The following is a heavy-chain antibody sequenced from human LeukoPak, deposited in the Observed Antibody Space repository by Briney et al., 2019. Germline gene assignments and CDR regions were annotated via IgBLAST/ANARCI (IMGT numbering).Heavy chain of an antibody. CDR3: ARDVAMVRGLLDY. CDR2: ISYDGDHK. J-gene: IGHJ4*02. CDR1: GFTFSSYW. D-gene: IGHD3-10*01. V-gene: IGHV3-30-3*01. Sequence: GGSLRLSCTASGFTFSSYWMNWVRQAPGKGLEWVAVISYDGDHKYYGDSMKGRFTISRDNSKNTLYLQMNSLGAEDTAVYYCARDVAMVRGLLDYWGQGTLVTVSS.